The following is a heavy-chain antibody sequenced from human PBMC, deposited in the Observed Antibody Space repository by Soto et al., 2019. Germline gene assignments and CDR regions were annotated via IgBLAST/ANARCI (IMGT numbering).Heavy chain of an antibody. D-gene: IGHD3-22*01. Sequence: QVQLVQSGAEVKKPGASVKVSCKASGYTFTSYGISWVRQAPGQGLEWMAWISAYNGNTNYAQKLQGRVTMTTDTSTSTAYMELRSLRSDDTAVYYCARDAYYYDSSGSPFDYWGQGTLVTVST. CDR2: ISAYNGNT. J-gene: IGHJ4*02. V-gene: IGHV1-18*01. CDR1: GYTFTSYG. CDR3: ARDAYYYDSSGSPFDY.